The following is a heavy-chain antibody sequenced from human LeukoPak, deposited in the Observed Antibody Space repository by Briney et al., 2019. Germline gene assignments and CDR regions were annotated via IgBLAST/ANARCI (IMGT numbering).Heavy chain of an antibody. D-gene: IGHD3-10*01. CDR3: AKAASRHYGSGLKYYFDY. V-gene: IGHV3-7*01. Sequence: GGSLRLSCVASGFTFSNYYMTWVRQAPGKGLEWVAGIKPDGSQTYFMGSVKGRFTISRDNARNSLSLQMNSLRAEDTAVYYCAKAASRHYGSGLKYYFDYWGQGTLVTVSS. CDR2: IKPDGSQT. CDR1: GFTFSNYY. J-gene: IGHJ4*02.